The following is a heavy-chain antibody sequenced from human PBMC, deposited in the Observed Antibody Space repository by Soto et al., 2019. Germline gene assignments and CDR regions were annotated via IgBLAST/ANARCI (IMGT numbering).Heavy chain of an antibody. CDR1: GYTFTSYG. CDR2: ISAYNGNT. D-gene: IGHD6-19*01. Sequence: QVQLVQSGSEVKKPGASVKVSCKASGYTFTSYGISWVRQAPGQGLEWMGWISAYNGNTNYAQKLQGRVTMTTDTSTSTAYMDLRSLRSDDSAVYYCARDIAVAGPEYWYFDLWGRGTLVTVSS. CDR3: ARDIAVAGPEYWYFDL. J-gene: IGHJ2*01. V-gene: IGHV1-18*01.